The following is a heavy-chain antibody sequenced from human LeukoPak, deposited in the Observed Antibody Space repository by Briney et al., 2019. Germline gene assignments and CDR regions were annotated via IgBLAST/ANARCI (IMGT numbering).Heavy chain of an antibody. D-gene: IGHD3-3*01. CDR3: ARDQADHDFWSGYSSLQDDY. Sequence: MPGGSLRLSCAASGFTFSSYSMNWVRQAPGKGLEWVSSISSSSSYIYYADSVKGRFTISRDNAKNSLYLQMNSLRAEDTAVYYCARDQADHDFWSGYSSLQDDYWGQGTLVTVSS. CDR1: GFTFSSYS. CDR2: ISSSSSYI. V-gene: IGHV3-21*01. J-gene: IGHJ4*02.